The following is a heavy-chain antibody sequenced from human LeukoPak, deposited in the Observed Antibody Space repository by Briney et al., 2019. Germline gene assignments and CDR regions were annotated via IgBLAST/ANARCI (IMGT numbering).Heavy chain of an antibody. D-gene: IGHD5-18*01. V-gene: IGHV4-34*01. J-gene: IGHJ4*02. Sequence: SETLSLTCAVYGGFFSGYYWSWIRQPPGKGLEWIGEINHSGSTNYNPSLKSRVTISVDTSKNQFSLKLSSVTAADTAVYYCARGGKKTAMVTSWGQGTLVTVSS. CDR3: ARGGKKTAMVTS. CDR1: GGFFSGYY. CDR2: INHSGST.